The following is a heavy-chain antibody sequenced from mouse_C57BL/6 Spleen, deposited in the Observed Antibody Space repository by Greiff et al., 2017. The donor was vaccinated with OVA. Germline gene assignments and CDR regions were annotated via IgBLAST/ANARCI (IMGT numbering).Heavy chain of an antibody. D-gene: IGHD3-3*01. J-gene: IGHJ3*01. V-gene: IGHV1-42*01. CDR1: GYSFTGYY. CDR2: INPSTGGT. Sequence: VQLQQSGPELVKPGASVKLSCKASGYSFTGYYMHWVKQSPEKSLEWIGEINPSTGGTTYNQKFKAKATLTVDKSSSTAYMQLKSLTSEDSAVYYCARKEGRGTWFADWGKGTLVTVSA. CDR3: ARKEGRGTWFAD.